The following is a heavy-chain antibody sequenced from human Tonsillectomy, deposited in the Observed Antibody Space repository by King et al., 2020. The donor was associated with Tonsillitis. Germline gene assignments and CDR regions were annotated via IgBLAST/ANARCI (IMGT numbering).Heavy chain of an antibody. J-gene: IGHJ5*02. V-gene: IGHV3-7*01. CDR2: IKQDGSEK. Sequence: GQLVQSGGGLVQPGGSLRLSCAASGFTFSSYWMNWVRQAPGKGLEWVANIKQDGSEKYYVDSVTGRFTISRDNAKNSLYLQMNSLRAEDTAVYYCASTLGYCSGGSCLPWGQGTLVTVSS. CDR1: GFTFSSYW. D-gene: IGHD2-15*01. CDR3: ASTLGYCSGGSCLP.